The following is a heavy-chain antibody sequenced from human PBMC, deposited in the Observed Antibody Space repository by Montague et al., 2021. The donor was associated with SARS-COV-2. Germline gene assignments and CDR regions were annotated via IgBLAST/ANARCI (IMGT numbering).Heavy chain of an antibody. CDR2: IFKNGDI. CDR3: ASHCGGGRCYFGMDV. CDR1: GGSITNDD. D-gene: IGHD2-15*01. J-gene: IGHJ6*02. V-gene: IGHV4-59*12. Sequence: SETLSLTCTVSGGSITNDDWSWIRQPPGKGLEWIVNIFKNGDIDYNPSLRSRVIISVDTSKNQVSLKLSSVTAADTAVYYCASHCGGGRCYFGMDVWGQGTTVTVSS.